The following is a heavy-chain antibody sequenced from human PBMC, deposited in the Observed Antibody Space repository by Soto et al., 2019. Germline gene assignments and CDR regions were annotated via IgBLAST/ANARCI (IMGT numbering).Heavy chain of an antibody. V-gene: IGHV1-69*13. CDR2: IIPIFGTA. J-gene: IGHJ5*02. D-gene: IGHD2-2*01. CDR1: GGTFSSYA. CDR3: ARVVPAAPNWFDP. Sequence: SVKVSCKASGGTFSSYAISWVRQAPGQGLEWMGGIIPIFGTANYAQKFQGRVTITADESTSTAYMELSGLRSEDTAVYYCARVVPAAPNWFDPWGRGTLVTVSS.